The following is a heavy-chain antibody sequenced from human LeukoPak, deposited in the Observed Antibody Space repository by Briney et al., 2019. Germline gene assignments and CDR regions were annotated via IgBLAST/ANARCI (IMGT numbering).Heavy chain of an antibody. J-gene: IGHJ3*01. D-gene: IGHD3-9*01. V-gene: IGHV4-59*12. Sequence: PETLSLTCTVSRVAISVSFWSWIRQPPGKGLECSGEVYQNGNTNYNPSLKSRVSISIAKSANHFSLRLRSLSAADTAVYYCARGGGPAWFRYFALWGQGTRVTVSS. CDR3: ARGGGPAWFRYFAL. CDR2: VYQNGNT. CDR1: RVAISVSF.